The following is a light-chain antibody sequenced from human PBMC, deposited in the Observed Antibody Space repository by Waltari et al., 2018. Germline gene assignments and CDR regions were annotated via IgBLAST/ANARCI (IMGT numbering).Light chain of an antibody. CDR3: QAWDSSTAV. CDR1: KLGDKY. Sequence: SYELTQPPSVSVSPGQTASITCSGDKLGDKYACWYQQKQGQSPVLVIYQDSKRPSGIPERFSGSNSGTTATLTISGTQAMDEADYYCQAWDSSTAVFGGGTKLTVL. J-gene: IGLJ2*01. CDR2: QDS. V-gene: IGLV3-1*01.